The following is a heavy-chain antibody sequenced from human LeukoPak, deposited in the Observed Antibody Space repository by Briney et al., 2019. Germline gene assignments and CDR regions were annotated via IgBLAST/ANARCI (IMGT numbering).Heavy chain of an antibody. CDR2: LHISVSI. CDR1: GGSINNYY. J-gene: IGHJ4*02. V-gene: IGHV4-4*07. CDR3: ARDIWGPFDY. Sequence: SETLTLTCTVSGGSINNYYWNWIRQPAGKVLGWIGRLHISVSISYNPSLKSRVTMSADTPKKQLSLKLSSVTAADTAVYYCARDIWGPFDYWGQGTLVTVSS. D-gene: IGHD3-16*01.